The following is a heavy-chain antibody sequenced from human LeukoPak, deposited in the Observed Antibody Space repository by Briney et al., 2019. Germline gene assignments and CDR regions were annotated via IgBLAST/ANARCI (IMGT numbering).Heavy chain of an antibody. Sequence: SGGSLRLSCAASGFTFSRYTMNWVRQAPGKGLEWVSSIRNSSSHIFYADSVKGRFIISRDNAQNSLFLQMNSLRPEDTAVYYCARVQSSIVMSPIPTFDYWGQGILVTVSS. CDR1: GFTFSRYT. D-gene: IGHD2-21*02. V-gene: IGHV3-21*01. CDR2: IRNSSSHI. J-gene: IGHJ4*02. CDR3: ARVQSSIVMSPIPTFDY.